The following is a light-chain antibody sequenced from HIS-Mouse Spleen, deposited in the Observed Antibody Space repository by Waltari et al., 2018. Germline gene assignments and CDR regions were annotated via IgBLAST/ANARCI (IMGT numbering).Light chain of an antibody. CDR2: DVS. CDR3: SSYTSSSTRV. V-gene: IGLV2-14*03. CDR1: SSDVGGYNY. Sequence: QSALTQPASVSGSPGQSITISCTGTSSDVGGYNYVSWYQQHPGKAPKLMIYDVSKRPSGGSNRFSGSKSGNTASLTISELQAEDEADYYCSSYTSSSTRVFGGGTKLTVL. J-gene: IGLJ3*02.